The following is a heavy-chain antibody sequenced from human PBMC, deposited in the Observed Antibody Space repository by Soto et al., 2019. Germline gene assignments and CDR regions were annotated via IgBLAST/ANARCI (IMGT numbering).Heavy chain of an antibody. CDR1: GFTFRDYA. V-gene: IGHV3-48*03. J-gene: IGHJ6*02. CDR2: ISVGGGSI. CDR3: ARVGVTWMDV. D-gene: IGHD1-26*01. Sequence: PGGSLRLSCIDSGFTFRDYAFNWVRQAPGKGLEWVSYISVGGGSIFYADSVKGRFTISRDNAKNTLYFEMNSLRPEDTAVYYCARVGVTWMDVWGQGTTVTVSS.